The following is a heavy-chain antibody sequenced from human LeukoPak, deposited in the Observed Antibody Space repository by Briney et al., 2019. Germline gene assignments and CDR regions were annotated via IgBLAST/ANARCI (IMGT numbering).Heavy chain of an antibody. CDR1: GFTFSSYS. Sequence: GGSLRLSCAASGFTFSSYSMNWVRQAPGKGLEWVSSISSSSSYIYYADSVKGRFTISRDNAKNSLYPQMNSLRAEDTAVYYCAGGYSSIISIYFDYWGQGTLVTVSS. CDR3: AGGYSSIISIYFDY. CDR2: ISSSSSYI. V-gene: IGHV3-21*01. J-gene: IGHJ4*02. D-gene: IGHD6-13*01.